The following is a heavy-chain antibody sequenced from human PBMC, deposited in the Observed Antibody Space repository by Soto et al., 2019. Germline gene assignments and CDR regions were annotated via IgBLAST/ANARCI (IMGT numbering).Heavy chain of an antibody. CDR3: ARRGSGWFFDY. J-gene: IGHJ4*02. Sequence: SETLSLTCTVSGGSISSSACYWSRHRQAQGKGLEWIGSMHYSGSTYYIPPLKSRVSISLDTSNNQFSLTLKSATASDTAVYDCARRGSGWFFDYWGRGTLVTVSS. V-gene: IGHV4-39*01. CDR1: GGSISSSACY. D-gene: IGHD6-19*01. CDR2: MHYSGST.